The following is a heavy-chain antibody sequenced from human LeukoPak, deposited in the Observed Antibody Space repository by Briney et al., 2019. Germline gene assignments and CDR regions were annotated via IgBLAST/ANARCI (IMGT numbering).Heavy chain of an antibody. V-gene: IGHV1-2*02. D-gene: IGHD6-6*01. CDR2: INPNSGGT. CDR1: GYTFTGYY. Sequence: GASVKVSCKASGYTFTGYYMHWVRQAPGQGLEWMGWINPNSGGTNYAQKFQGRVTMTRDTSISTAYMELRSLRSDDTAVYYCARVLAARSLKPFDPWGQGTLVTVSS. J-gene: IGHJ5*02. CDR3: ARVLAARSLKPFDP.